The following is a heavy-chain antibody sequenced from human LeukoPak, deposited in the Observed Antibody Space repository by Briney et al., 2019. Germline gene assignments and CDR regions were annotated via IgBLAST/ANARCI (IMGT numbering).Heavy chain of an antibody. CDR2: FDPEDGET. Sequence: ASEKVSCKVSGYTLTELSMHWVRQAPGKGLEWMGGFDPEDGETIYAQRFQGRVTMTEDTSTDTAYMELSSLRSEDTAVYYCVTVVPRRGYSGYDEYNWFDPWGQGTLVTVCS. J-gene: IGHJ5*02. CDR1: GYTLTELS. V-gene: IGHV1-24*01. CDR3: VTVVPRRGYSGYDEYNWFDP. D-gene: IGHD5-12*01.